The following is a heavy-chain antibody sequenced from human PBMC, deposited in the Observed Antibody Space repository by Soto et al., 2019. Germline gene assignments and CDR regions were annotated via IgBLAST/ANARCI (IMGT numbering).Heavy chain of an antibody. Sequence: EVQLVESGGGLVKPGGSLRLSCAASGFTFTNAWINWVRQAPGKGLEWVGRIKSKTDGGTTDYAEPVKGRFAIPRDDSNNMVYLQMNSLKIEDTAVYYCTKDSYSTIIIVRFDYWGHGTLVTVSS. CDR2: IKSKTDGGTT. J-gene: IGHJ4*01. CDR1: GFTFTNAW. CDR3: TKDSYSTIIIVRFDY. D-gene: IGHD3-22*01. V-gene: IGHV3-15*07.